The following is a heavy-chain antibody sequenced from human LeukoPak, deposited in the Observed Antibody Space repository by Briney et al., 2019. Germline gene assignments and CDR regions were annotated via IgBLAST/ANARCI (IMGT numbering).Heavy chain of an antibody. Sequence: GGSLRLSCAASGFLFSTYSMNWVRQAPGKGLEWVSYISSSSSTTYHADSVKGRFTISRDNAKNSLYLQMNSLRDEDTAIYYCARDRYDSSGYIFDYWGQGTLVTVSS. CDR2: ISSSSSTT. D-gene: IGHD3-22*01. J-gene: IGHJ4*02. CDR3: ARDRYDSSGYIFDY. V-gene: IGHV3-48*02. CDR1: GFLFSTYS.